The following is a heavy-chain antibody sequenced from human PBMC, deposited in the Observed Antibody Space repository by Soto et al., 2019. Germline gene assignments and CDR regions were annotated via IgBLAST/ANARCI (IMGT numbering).Heavy chain of an antibody. CDR2: IYYSGST. CDR1: GGSISSGGYY. V-gene: IGHV4-31*03. CDR3: ARDSSYDYVWGSHRHHYFDY. D-gene: IGHD3-16*01. Sequence: PSETLSLTCTVSGGSISSGGYYWSWIRQHPGKGLEWIGYIYYSGSTYYNPSLKSRVTISVDPSKNQFSLKLSSVTAADTAVYYCARDSSYDYVWGSHRHHYFDYWGQGTLVTVSS. J-gene: IGHJ4*02.